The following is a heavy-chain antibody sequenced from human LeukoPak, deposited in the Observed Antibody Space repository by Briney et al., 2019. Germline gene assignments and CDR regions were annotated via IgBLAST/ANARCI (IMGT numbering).Heavy chain of an antibody. D-gene: IGHD6-13*01. J-gene: IGHJ5*02. CDR2: ISWNSGSI. Sequence: GGSLRLSCAASGFTFDDYAMHWVRQAPGKGLEWVSGISWNSGSIGYADSVKGRFTISRDNAKNSLYLQMNSLRAEDTAVYYCARDIAAAGPNWFDPWGQGTLVTVSS. CDR3: ARDIAAAGPNWFDP. CDR1: GFTFDDYA. V-gene: IGHV3-9*01.